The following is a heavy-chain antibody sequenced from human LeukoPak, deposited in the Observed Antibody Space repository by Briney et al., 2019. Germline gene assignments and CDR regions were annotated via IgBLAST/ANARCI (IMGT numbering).Heavy chain of an antibody. CDR2: ISSSSSYI. CDR3: TRGLHNFWSGMGV. J-gene: IGHJ6*04. CDR1: GFTFSSYS. Sequence: PGGSLRLSCAASGFTFSSYSMNWVRQAPGKGLEWVSSISSSSSYIYYADSVKGRFTISRDNAKNSVYLQMDGLRSEDTAVYYCTRGLHNFWSGMGVWGKGTTVTVSS. D-gene: IGHD3-3*01. V-gene: IGHV3-21*01.